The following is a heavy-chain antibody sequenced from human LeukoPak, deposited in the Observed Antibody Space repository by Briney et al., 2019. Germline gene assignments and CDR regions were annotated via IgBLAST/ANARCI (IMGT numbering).Heavy chain of an antibody. Sequence: GRSLRLSCAASGFTFTNYAMHGVRQAPGKGLEWVAVISYDGSNKYYADSVKGRFTISRDNSKNTLYLQMNSLRAEDTAVYSCAREVPYYDSSGYYDYWGQGTLVTVSS. CDR3: AREVPYYDSSGYYDY. J-gene: IGHJ4*02. D-gene: IGHD3-22*01. V-gene: IGHV3-30-3*01. CDR2: ISYDGSNK. CDR1: GFTFTNYA.